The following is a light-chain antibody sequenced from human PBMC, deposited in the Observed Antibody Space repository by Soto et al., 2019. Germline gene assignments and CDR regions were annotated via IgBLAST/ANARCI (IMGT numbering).Light chain of an antibody. V-gene: IGKV1-17*01. Sequence: DIHITQSPASLSASVGDRVTITCRASQGIRNDLGWYQQKPGKAPKLLIYAASTLQSGVPSRFSGSGSGTDFTLTISCLQSEDFATYYCQQYYSYPRTFGQGTKVDI. CDR1: QGIRND. CDR3: QQYYSYPRT. CDR2: AAS. J-gene: IGKJ1*01.